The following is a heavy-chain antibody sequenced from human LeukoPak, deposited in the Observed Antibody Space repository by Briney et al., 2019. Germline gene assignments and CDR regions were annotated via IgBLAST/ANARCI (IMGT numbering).Heavy chain of an antibody. CDR2: IIAYNGNT. D-gene: IGHD3-10*01. Sequence: GASVKVSCKASGYTFTSYDINWVRQATGQGLEWMGWIIAYNGNTNYAQKLQGRVTMTTDTSTSTAYMELRSLRSDDTAVYYCARDRGTSLQHWGQGTLVTVSS. CDR1: GYTFTSYD. CDR3: ARDRGTSLQH. V-gene: IGHV1-18*01. J-gene: IGHJ1*01.